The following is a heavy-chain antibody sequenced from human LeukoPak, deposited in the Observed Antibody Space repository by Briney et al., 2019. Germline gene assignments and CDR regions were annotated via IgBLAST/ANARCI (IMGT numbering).Heavy chain of an antibody. CDR1: GGSFSGYY. V-gene: IGHV4-31*11. Sequence: SETLSFTCAVYGGSFSGYYWSWIRQHPGKGLEWIGYIYYSGSTYYNPSLKSRVTISVDTSKNQFSLKLSSVTAADTAVYYCARNENWFDPWGQGTLVTVSS. CDR2: IYYSGST. CDR3: ARNENWFDP. J-gene: IGHJ5*02.